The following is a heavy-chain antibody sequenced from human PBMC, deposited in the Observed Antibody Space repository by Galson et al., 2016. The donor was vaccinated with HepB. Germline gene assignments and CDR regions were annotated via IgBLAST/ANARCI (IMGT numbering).Heavy chain of an antibody. CDR3: VRPRNRAFDY. J-gene: IGHJ4*02. Sequence: SETLSLTCTVSGDSISDTNPYWGWLRQPPGKRLEWIGSVYYSAAPYYHPPLKSRVIMSLDTSRNQFSLKLTSVTAADTAVYYCVRPRNRAFDYWGQGTLVTVSS. V-gene: IGHV4-39*01. CDR1: GDSISDTNPY. D-gene: IGHD1-14*01. CDR2: VYYSAAP.